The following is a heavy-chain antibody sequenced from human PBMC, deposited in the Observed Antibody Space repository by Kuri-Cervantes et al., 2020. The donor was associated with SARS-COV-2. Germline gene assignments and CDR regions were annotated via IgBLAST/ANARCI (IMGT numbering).Heavy chain of an antibody. CDR3: TGGRLRWRDVYYNGMDV. Sequence: GESLKISCAASGFIFSSYPMHWVRQAPGKGLEWLAVISYDGSNKYYADAVKGRFIISRDDSKSTLYLQMNSLKIEDTAVYYCTGGRLRWRDVYYNGMDVWGQGTTVTVSS. J-gene: IGHJ6*02. D-gene: IGHD4-23*01. CDR1: GFIFSSYP. CDR2: ISYDGSNK. V-gene: IGHV3-30*07.